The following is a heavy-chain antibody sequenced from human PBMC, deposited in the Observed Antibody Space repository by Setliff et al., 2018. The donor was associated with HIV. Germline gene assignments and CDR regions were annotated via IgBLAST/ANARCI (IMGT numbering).Heavy chain of an antibody. CDR3: AGGWSENTVMVQVEYFRH. V-gene: IGHV1-69*10. J-gene: IGHJ1*01. D-gene: IGHD5-18*01. CDR2: IIPMLGIT. Sequence: ASVKVSCKASGGSLRSYVINWARQAPGQGLEWMGGIIPMLGITNYAQNFQGRLEITADKSTTVSYMELSSLRSEDTAVYYCAGGWSENTVMVQVEYFRHWGQGTLVTVSS. CDR1: GGSLRSYV.